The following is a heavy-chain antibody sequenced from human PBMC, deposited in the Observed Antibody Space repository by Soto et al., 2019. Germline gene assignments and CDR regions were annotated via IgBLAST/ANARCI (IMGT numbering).Heavy chain of an antibody. D-gene: IGHD6-6*01. CDR1: GFTFSSYA. CDR3: ISIPDY. V-gene: IGHV3-30-3*01. CDR2: ISYDGSNK. J-gene: IGHJ4*02. Sequence: QVQLVESGGGVVQPGRSLRLSCAASGFTFSSYAMHWVRQAPGKGLEWVAVISYDGSNKYYAVSVKGRFTISRDNCKNSLYLQMNSLRAEDTDVYYCISIPDYWGQRTLVTVSS.